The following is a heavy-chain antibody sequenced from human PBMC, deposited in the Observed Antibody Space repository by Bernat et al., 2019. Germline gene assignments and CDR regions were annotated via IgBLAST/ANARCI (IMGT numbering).Heavy chain of an antibody. J-gene: IGHJ6*03. Sequence: QLQLQESGPGLVKPSETLSLTCTVSGGSISSDSYSWGWIRQPPGKGLEWIGSFYYSGSTYYNPSLKSRVTISVDTSKNQFSLKLSSVTAADTAVYYCATGYYYYYMDVWGKGTTVTVSS. V-gene: IGHV4-39*01. CDR3: ATGYYYYYMDV. CDR2: FYYSGST. CDR1: GGSISSDSYS.